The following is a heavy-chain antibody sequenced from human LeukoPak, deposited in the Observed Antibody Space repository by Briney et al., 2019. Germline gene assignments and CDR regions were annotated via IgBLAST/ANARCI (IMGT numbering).Heavy chain of an antibody. CDR3: ARDRRPEGYYYYGMDV. CDR2: IYSGGST. CDR1: GFTVSSNY. D-gene: IGHD1-1*01. Sequence: GGSLRLSCAASGFTVSSNYMSWVRQAPGKGLEWVSVIYSGGSTYYADSVKGRFTISRDNSKNTLYLQMNSLRAEDTAVYYCARDRRPEGYYYYGMDVWGQGNTVTVSS. V-gene: IGHV3-53*01. J-gene: IGHJ6*02.